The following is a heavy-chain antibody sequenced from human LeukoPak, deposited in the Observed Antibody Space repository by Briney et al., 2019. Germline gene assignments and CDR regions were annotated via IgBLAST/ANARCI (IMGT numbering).Heavy chain of an antibody. J-gene: IGHJ4*02. Sequence: SETQLLTCSFSGVSSSRDCWSWLRQPPGEGLEWIGSIYYNGNTDYNPSLKSRVTISVDTSNNQFSLKLSSVTAADTAVYYCARHGTQWLRYPNFEYWGRGNLVTVSS. V-gene: IGHV4-59*08. CDR3: ARHGTQWLRYPNFEY. CDR1: GVSSSRDC. CDR2: IYYNGNT. D-gene: IGHD6-19*01.